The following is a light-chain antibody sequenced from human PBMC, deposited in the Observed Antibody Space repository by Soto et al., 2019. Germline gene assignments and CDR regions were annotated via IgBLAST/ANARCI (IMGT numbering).Light chain of an antibody. Sequence: AIQMTQSPSSLSASVGDRVTVTCRASQDIRSDLGWYQQKPGKAPQLLIYGASRLQSGVPSRFSGSGSGTDFTLTIRTLQPEDFATYDCLQDDSYPLTFGGGTKVDVK. V-gene: IGKV1-6*02. CDR3: LQDDSYPLT. CDR1: QDIRSD. J-gene: IGKJ4*01. CDR2: GAS.